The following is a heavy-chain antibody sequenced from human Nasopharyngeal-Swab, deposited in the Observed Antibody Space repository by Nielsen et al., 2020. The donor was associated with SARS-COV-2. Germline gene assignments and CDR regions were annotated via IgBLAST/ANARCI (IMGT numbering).Heavy chain of an antibody. V-gene: IGHV4-31*03. Sequence: SETLSLTCTVSGGSISSGGYYWSWIRQHPGKGLEWIGYIYYSGSTYYNPSLKSRVTISVDTSKNQFSLKLSSVTAADTAVYYCARGEFGGVIVLDAFGIWGQGTMVTVSS. CDR3: ARGEFGGVIVLDAFGI. CDR2: IYYSGST. J-gene: IGHJ3*02. D-gene: IGHD3-16*02. CDR1: GGSISSGGYY.